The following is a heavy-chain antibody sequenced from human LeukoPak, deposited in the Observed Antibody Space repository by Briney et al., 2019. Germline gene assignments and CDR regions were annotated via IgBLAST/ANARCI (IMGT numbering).Heavy chain of an antibody. CDR3: ARMGRSRYYYYMDV. V-gene: IGHV3-7*01. CDR2: IKQDGSEK. J-gene: IGHJ6*03. Sequence: GGSLRLSCAASGLTFRSYWMSWVRQAPGKGLEWVANIKQDGSEKYYVDSVKGRFTISRDNAKNSLYLQMNSLRAEDTDVYYCARMGRSRYYYYMDVWGKGTTVTISS. D-gene: IGHD3-10*01. CDR1: GLTFRSYW.